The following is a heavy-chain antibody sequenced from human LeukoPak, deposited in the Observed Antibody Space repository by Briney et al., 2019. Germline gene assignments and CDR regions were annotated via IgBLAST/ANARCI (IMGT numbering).Heavy chain of an antibody. CDR3: ARDRGWELLGHPFDY. V-gene: IGHV4-61*02. Sequence: PSETLSLTCTVSGGSISSGSYYWSRIRQPARKGLEWIGRIYTSGSTNYNPSLKSRVTISVDTSKNQFSLKLSSVTAADTAVYYCARDRGWELLGHPFDYWGQGTLVTVSS. J-gene: IGHJ4*02. D-gene: IGHD1-26*01. CDR1: GGSISSGSYY. CDR2: IYTSGST.